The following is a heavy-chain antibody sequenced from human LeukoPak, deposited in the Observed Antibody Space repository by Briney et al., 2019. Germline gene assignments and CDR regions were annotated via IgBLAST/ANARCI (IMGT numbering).Heavy chain of an antibody. Sequence: GASVKVSCKASGYTFTGYYMHWVRQAPGQGLEGMGWINPNSGGTNYAQKFQGRVTMTRDTSISTAYMELSRLRSDDTAVYYCARAGRQATTVTDPGNAFDIWGQGTMVTVSS. CDR3: ARAGRQATTVTDPGNAFDI. CDR1: GYTFTGYY. CDR2: INPNSGGT. V-gene: IGHV1-2*02. J-gene: IGHJ3*02. D-gene: IGHD4-17*01.